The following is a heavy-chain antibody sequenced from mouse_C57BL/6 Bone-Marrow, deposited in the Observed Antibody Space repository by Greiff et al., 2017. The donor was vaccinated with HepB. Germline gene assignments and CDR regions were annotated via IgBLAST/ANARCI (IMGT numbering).Heavy chain of an antibody. Sequence: QVQLQQSGSELRSPGSSVKLSCKDFDSEVFPIAYMSWVRQKPGHGFEWIGGILPSIGRTINGEKFEDKATLDADTLSNTAYLELNSLTSEDSAIYYCARGDDYGSYWYFDVWGTGTTVTVSS. V-gene: IGHV15-2*01. CDR3: ARGDDYGSYWYFDV. D-gene: IGHD2-4*01. CDR1: DSEVFPIAY. CDR2: ILPSIGRT. J-gene: IGHJ1*03.